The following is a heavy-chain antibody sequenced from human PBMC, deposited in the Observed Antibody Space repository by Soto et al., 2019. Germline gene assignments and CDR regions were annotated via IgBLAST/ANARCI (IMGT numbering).Heavy chain of an antibody. J-gene: IGHJ6*03. CDR2: ISAYNGKT. CDR3: AKADSNYAGRFSYYYMDV. D-gene: IGHD4-4*01. CDR1: GYTFTSYG. V-gene: IGHV1-18*01. Sequence: QVHLVQSGTEVKKPGASVKVSCKASGYTFTSYGIGWVRQAPGQGLEWMGWISAYNGKTHYPQKFQGKVTMTTDTSTSTAYMELRSLRYDDTAVYFCAKADSNYAGRFSYYYMDVWGKGTMVTVSS.